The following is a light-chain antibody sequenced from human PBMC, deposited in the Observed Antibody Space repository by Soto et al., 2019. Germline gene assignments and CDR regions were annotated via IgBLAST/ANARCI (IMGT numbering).Light chain of an antibody. CDR2: EVS. Sequence: QSALTQPASVSGSPGQSITFSCTGTRSDVGGYNYVSWYQQRPGKAPKLMIFEVSNRPSGVSHRFSGSKSGKTASLTISGLQAEDEADYYCSSYTSSSTWVFGGGTQLTVL. CDR3: SSYTSSSTWV. J-gene: IGLJ3*02. V-gene: IGLV2-14*01. CDR1: RSDVGGYNY.